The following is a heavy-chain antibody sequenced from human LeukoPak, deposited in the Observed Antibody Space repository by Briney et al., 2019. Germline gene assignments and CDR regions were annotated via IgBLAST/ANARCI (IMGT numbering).Heavy chain of an antibody. CDR3: AKVGESYSNGYFQH. CDR2: ISGIGLST. J-gene: IGHJ1*01. CDR1: GFNVNSHA. D-gene: IGHD1-26*01. Sequence: PGGSLRLSCAASGFNVNSHAMSWVRHAPPRWLDSVSAISGIGLSTYYADSVKGRFTISRDNSKNTLYLQMNSLRAEDTAVYYCAKVGESYSNGYFQHWGQGTLVTVSS. V-gene: IGHV3-23*01.